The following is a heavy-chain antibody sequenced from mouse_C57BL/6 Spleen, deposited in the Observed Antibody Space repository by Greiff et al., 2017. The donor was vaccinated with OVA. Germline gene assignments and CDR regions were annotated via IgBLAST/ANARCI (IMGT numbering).Heavy chain of an antibody. V-gene: IGHV1-82*01. CDR2: IYPVDGDT. CDR3: ERGSYDSSDIDY. J-gene: IGHJ2*01. Sequence: QVQLQQSGPELVKPGASVKISCKASGYAFSSSWMNWVKQRPGKGLEWIGRIYPVDGDTYYTGKFTGKATLTADKSSSTAYMQLSSLTSEDSAVYFCERGSYDSSDIDYWGQGTTLTVSS. D-gene: IGHD1-1*01. CDR1: GYAFSSSW.